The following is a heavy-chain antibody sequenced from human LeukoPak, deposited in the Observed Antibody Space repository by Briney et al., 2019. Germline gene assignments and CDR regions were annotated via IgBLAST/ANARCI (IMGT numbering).Heavy chain of an antibody. D-gene: IGHD4/OR15-4a*01. V-gene: IGHV3-53*01. CDR2: IYSDNT. Sequence: GGSLRLSCTVSGFTVSSNSMSWVRQAPGKGLEWVSFIYSDNTHYSDSVKGRFTISRNNSKNTLYLQMNSLRAEDTAVYYCARRAGAYSHPYDYWGQGTLVTVSS. J-gene: IGHJ4*02. CDR3: ARRAGAYSHPYDY. CDR1: GFTVSSNS.